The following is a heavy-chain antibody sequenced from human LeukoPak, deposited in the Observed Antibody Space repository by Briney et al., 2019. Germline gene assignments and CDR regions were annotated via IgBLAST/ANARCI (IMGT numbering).Heavy chain of an antibody. Sequence: ASVKVSCKASGYTFTGYYMHWVRQAPGQGLEWMGWINPNSGGTNYAQKFQGRVTMTRDTSISTAYMELSRLRSDDTAVYYCARDFVVVPAASAYWGQGTLVTASS. D-gene: IGHD2-2*01. CDR2: INPNSGGT. CDR3: ARDFVVVPAASAY. J-gene: IGHJ4*02. CDR1: GYTFTGYY. V-gene: IGHV1-2*02.